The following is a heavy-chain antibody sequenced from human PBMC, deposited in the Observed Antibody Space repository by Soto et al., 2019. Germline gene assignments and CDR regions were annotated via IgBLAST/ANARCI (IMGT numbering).Heavy chain of an antibody. CDR2: INPNSGGT. CDR3: GRGGGSYSYSGGRAV. Sequence: QVQLVQSGAEVKKPGASVKVSCKASGYTFTGYYMHWVRQAPAQGLEWMGWINPNSGGTNYAQKFQGRVTMTRDTSIGKADGGRGRLRSDDTAVYYGGRGGGSYSYSGGRAVGGQGPTVPAPS. D-gene: IGHD3-16*01. CDR1: GYTFTGYY. V-gene: IGHV1-2*02. J-gene: IGHJ6*02.